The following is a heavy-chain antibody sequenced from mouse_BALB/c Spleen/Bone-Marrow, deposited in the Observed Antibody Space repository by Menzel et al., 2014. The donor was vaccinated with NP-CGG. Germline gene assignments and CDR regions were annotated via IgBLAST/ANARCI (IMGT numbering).Heavy chain of an antibody. CDR3: ALYYDYDVGY. D-gene: IGHD2-4*01. CDR2: IDPANGNT. CDR1: GFNIKDTY. Sequence: VQLMESGAELVKPGASVKLSCTASGFNIKDTYMHWVKQRPEQGLEWIGRIDPANGNTKYDPKFQGKATITADTSSNTAYLQLSSLTSEDAAVYYCALYYDYDVGYWGQGTTLTVSS. V-gene: IGHV14-3*02. J-gene: IGHJ2*01.